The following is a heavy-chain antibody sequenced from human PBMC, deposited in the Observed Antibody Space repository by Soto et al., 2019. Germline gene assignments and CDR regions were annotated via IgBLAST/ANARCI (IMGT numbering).Heavy chain of an antibody. D-gene: IGHD1-1*01. CDR3: ARVTPGNNLYYFSGLDV. J-gene: IGHJ6*02. CDR2: IAYDGINT. V-gene: IGHV3-30-3*01. Sequence: GGSLRLSCVASGFNIGTYAIHWVRQAPGKGLQWVALIAYDGINTYYADSVKGRFTISRDNSKNTLHLQMNSLRPEDTGVYFCARVTPGNNLYYFSGLDVWGQGTSVTVSS. CDR1: GFNIGTYA.